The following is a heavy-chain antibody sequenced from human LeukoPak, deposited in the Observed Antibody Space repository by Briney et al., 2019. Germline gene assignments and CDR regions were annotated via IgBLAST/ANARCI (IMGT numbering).Heavy chain of an antibody. V-gene: IGHV3-66*01. D-gene: IGHD6-19*01. CDR1: GFSISDNF. CDR2: IFSGGET. J-gene: IGHJ1*01. CDR3: AKDRSSGWYSFQH. Sequence: GGSLRLSCAVSGFSISDNFMGWVRQTPGKGLEWVSLIFSGGETYSADSVKGRFAISKDNSKNTLHLQMNSLRPEDTAVYYCAKDRSSGWYSFQHWGQGTLVSVS.